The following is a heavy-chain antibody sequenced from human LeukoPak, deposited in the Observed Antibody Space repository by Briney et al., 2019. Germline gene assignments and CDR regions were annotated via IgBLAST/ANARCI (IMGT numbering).Heavy chain of an antibody. J-gene: IGHJ6*03. CDR3: ARDLWPKAVAGTYYYYYMDV. D-gene: IGHD6-19*01. CDR2: INPNSGGT. Sequence: ASVKVSCKASGYTFTGYYMHWVRQAPGQGLEWMGWINPNSGGTNYAQKFQGRVTMTRDTSISTAYMELSRLRSDDTAVYYCARDLWPKAVAGTYYYYYMDVWGKGTTVTVSS. CDR1: GYTFTGYY. V-gene: IGHV1-2*02.